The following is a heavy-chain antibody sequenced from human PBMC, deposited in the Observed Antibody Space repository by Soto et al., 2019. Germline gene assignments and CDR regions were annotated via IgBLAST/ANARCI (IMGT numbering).Heavy chain of an antibody. Sequence: PGGSLRLSCAASGFTFSSYWMSWVRQAPGKGLEWVANIKQDGSVKYYVDSVKGRFTISRDNAKNSLYLQMNSLRAEDTAVYYCARDGSHDAFDIWGQGTMVTVSS. CDR3: ARDGSHDAFDI. J-gene: IGHJ3*02. V-gene: IGHV3-7*01. CDR1: GFTFSSYW. D-gene: IGHD6-25*01. CDR2: IKQDGSVK.